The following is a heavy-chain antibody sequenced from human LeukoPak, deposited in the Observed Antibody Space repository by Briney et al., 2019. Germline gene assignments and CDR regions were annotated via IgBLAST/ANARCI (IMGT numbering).Heavy chain of an antibody. CDR2: IKQDGSEK. D-gene: IGHD3-3*01. Sequence: PGGSLRLSCAASGFTFSSYWMSWVRQAPGKGLEWVANIKQDGSEKHYVDSVKGRLTISRDNAKNLLYLQMNSLRVEDTAVYYCAGGPGFLNDCWGQGTLVTVSS. J-gene: IGHJ4*02. V-gene: IGHV3-7*01. CDR3: AGGPGFLNDC. CDR1: GFTFSSYW.